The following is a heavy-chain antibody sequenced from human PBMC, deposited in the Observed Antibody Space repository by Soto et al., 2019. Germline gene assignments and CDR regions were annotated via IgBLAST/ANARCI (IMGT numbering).Heavy chain of an antibody. D-gene: IGHD6-25*01. CDR1: GYSFTTYG. Sequence: QVQLVQSEGEMKQPGASVKVSCKASGYSFTTYGFCWVRQVPGQGLEWMGYISPSSGYTTYEPNLQDRVIMTTDSSTATVYMELRSLRSDDTAVYYCAREMWTRSGPQNFFDYWGQGALVTVSS. CDR3: AREMWTRSGPQNFFDY. CDR2: ISPSSGYT. J-gene: IGHJ4*02. V-gene: IGHV1-18*01.